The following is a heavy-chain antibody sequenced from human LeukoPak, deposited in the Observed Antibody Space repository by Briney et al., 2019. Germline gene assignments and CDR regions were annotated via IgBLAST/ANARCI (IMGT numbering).Heavy chain of an antibody. V-gene: IGHV4-34*01. CDR3: APRGDIEHSYGYGKWFDP. CDR1: GGSFSGHY. CDR2: INHSRST. J-gene: IGHJ5*02. D-gene: IGHD5-18*01. Sequence: SETLSLTCAVYGGSFSGHYWSWIRQPPGKGLEWIGEINHSRSTNYNASLRSRVTISVDTSKNQFSLRLSSVTAADTAVYYCAPRGDIEHSYGYGKWFDPWGQGTRVTVSS.